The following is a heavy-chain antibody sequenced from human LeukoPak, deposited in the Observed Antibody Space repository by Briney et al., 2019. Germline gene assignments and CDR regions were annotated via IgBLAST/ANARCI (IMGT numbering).Heavy chain of an antibody. J-gene: IGHJ3*02. CDR3: FGIVATEFDAFDI. D-gene: IGHD5-12*01. Sequence: GGSLRLSCAASGFTFSRYSMNWVRQAPGKGLEWVSSISSGSSFMYYADSVKGRFTISRDNAKNTLYLQMNSLRAEDTAVYYCFGIVATEFDAFDIWGQGTMVTVSS. CDR2: ISSGSSFM. V-gene: IGHV3-21*01. CDR1: GFTFSRYS.